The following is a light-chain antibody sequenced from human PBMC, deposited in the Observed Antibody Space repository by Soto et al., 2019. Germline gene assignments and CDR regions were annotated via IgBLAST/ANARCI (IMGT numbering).Light chain of an antibody. CDR1: QGISTY. CDR2: AAS. J-gene: IGKJ4*01. CDR3: QQYYSFPLT. Sequence: DSQLTQSPSFLSASVGDRVTITCRASQGISTYLAWFQQKPGKAPKLLIYAASTLHSGVPSRFSGSGSGTDFTLTISCLQSEDFATYYCQQYYSFPLTFGGGTKV. V-gene: IGKV1-9*01.